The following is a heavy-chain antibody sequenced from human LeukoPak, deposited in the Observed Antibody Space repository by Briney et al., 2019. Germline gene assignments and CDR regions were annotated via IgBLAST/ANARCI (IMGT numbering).Heavy chain of an antibody. D-gene: IGHD3-22*01. Sequence: ASVKVSCKASGGTFSSYAISWARQAPGQGLEWMGGSIPIFGTANYAQKFQGRVTITTDESTSTAYMELSSLRSEDTAVYYCAREMPPAYYYDSSGYYHGAFDIWGQGTMVTVSS. V-gene: IGHV1-69*05. CDR1: GGTFSSYA. CDR3: AREMPPAYYYDSSGYYHGAFDI. J-gene: IGHJ3*02. CDR2: SIPIFGTA.